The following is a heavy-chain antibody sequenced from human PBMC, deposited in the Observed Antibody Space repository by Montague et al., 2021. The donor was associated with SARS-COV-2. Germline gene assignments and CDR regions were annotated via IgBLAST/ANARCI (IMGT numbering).Heavy chain of an antibody. V-gene: IGHV6-1*01. Sequence: NDYAVSVKSRMTISPDTSKNQFSLQLSSVTPEDRAVYYCARDHRYSLSWYFDYWGQGTLVNGSS. J-gene: IGHJ4*02. CDR3: ARDHRYSLSWYFDY. CDR2: N. D-gene: IGHD6-13*01.